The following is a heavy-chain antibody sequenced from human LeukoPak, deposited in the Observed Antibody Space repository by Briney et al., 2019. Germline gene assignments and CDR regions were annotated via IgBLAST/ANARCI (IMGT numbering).Heavy chain of an antibody. V-gene: IGHV3-7*02. D-gene: IGHD3-10*01. CDR1: GFTFSSYW. Sequence: AGGSLRLSCAASGFTFSSYWMTWVRQAPGKGLEWVANIKEDGSEKYYVDSVKGRFTISRDNAKNSLYLQMNSLRAEDTAVYYCARAAMVRGVRAPVGYWGQGTLVTVSS. J-gene: IGHJ4*02. CDR2: IKEDGSEK. CDR3: ARAAMVRGVRAPVGY.